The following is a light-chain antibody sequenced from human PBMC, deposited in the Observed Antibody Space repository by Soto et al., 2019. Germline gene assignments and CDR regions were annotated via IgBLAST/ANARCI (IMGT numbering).Light chain of an antibody. Sequence: DIQMTQSPPSLSASVGDTVTISCRASQRIDKYLNWYQQIPGKAPKVLIFGASSLHTGVPSRFSGSGSGTDFTLTITSLQVEDFAAFYCQQSYSVPHTFGQGTRLEI. CDR3: QQSYSVPHT. CDR2: GAS. V-gene: IGKV1-39*01. J-gene: IGKJ2*01. CDR1: QRIDKY.